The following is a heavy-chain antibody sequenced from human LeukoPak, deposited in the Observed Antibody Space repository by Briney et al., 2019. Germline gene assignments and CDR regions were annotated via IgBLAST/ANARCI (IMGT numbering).Heavy chain of an antibody. Sequence: SETLSLTCTVSGGSISSYYWSWIRQPPGKGLEWIGYIYYSGTTNYNPSLKSRVIISVDTSKNQFSLKLSSVTAADTAVYYCARGVYIAAAQYGYWGQGTLVTVSS. CDR1: GGSISSYY. J-gene: IGHJ4*02. CDR2: IYYSGTT. CDR3: ARGVYIAAAQYGY. D-gene: IGHD6-13*01. V-gene: IGHV4-59*01.